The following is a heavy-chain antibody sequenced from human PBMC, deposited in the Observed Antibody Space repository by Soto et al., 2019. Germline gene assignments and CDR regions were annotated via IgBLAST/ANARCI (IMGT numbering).Heavy chain of an antibody. CDR2: INHSGST. Sequence: SETLSLTCAVYGGSFSGYYWSWIRQPPGKGLEWIGEINHSGSTNYNPSLKSRVTISVDTSKNQFSLKLSSVTAADTAVYYCARGARETSHFDYWGQGTLVTVSS. CDR3: ARGARETSHFDY. J-gene: IGHJ4*02. V-gene: IGHV4-34*01. CDR1: GGSFSGYY.